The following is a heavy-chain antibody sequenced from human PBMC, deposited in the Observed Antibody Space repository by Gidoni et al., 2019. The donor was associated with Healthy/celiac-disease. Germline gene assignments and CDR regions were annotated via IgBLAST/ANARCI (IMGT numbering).Heavy chain of an antibody. CDR2: INPNSGGT. D-gene: IGHD6-6*01. Sequence: QVQLVQSGAEVKKPGASVKVSCKASGYNFTGYYMHWVRQAPGQGLEWMGWINPNSGGTNYAQKYQDRVTMTRDTSISTAYMELSRLRSDDTAVYYCATQGGSSPGNDAFDIWGQGTMITVSS. J-gene: IGHJ3*02. CDR3: ATQGGSSPGNDAFDI. V-gene: IGHV1-2*02. CDR1: GYNFTGYY.